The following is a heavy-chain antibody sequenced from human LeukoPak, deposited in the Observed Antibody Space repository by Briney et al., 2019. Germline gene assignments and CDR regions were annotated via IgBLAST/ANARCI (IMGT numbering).Heavy chain of an antibody. CDR3: ARLKDAVTIFDY. J-gene: IGHJ4*02. CDR1: GFTFAHYW. D-gene: IGHD4-17*01. V-gene: IGHV3-7*01. Sequence: GGSLRLSCIASGFTFAHYWMSWVRQAPGKGLERVASIKEDGSDKYYVDSVKGRFTISRDNTQNSLYVQMNSLRAEDTAVYYCARLKDAVTIFDYWGQGILVTVSS. CDR2: IKEDGSDK.